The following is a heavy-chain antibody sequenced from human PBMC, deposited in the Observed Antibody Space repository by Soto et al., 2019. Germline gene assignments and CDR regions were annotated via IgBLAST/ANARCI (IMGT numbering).Heavy chain of an antibody. V-gene: IGHV4-61*08. Sequence: SETLSLTCTVSGYSMTSGGYYWSWIRHLPGKGLEWIGYIYYSGGTQFNPSLKSRVTMSVDTSKKQFSLKLSSVTAADTAVNYCARQRGNYFDYWGQGTLVTVSS. D-gene: IGHD3-10*01. CDR1: GYSMTSGGYY. J-gene: IGHJ4*02. CDR3: ARQRGNYFDY. CDR2: IYYSGGT.